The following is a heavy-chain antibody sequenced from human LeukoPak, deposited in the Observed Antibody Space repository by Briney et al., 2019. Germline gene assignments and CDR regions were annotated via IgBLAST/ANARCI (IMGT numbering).Heavy chain of an antibody. CDR2: MNPNSGNT. V-gene: IGHV1-8*01. CDR3: ARGPQHSNEYYDFWSGYYICPPDY. CDR1: GYTFTSYD. D-gene: IGHD3-3*01. J-gene: IGHJ4*02. Sequence: ASVKVSCKASGYTFTSYDINWVRQPTGQGLEWVGWMNPNSGNTGYAQKFQGRVAMTRNTSISTAYMELSSLRSEDTAVYYCARGPQHSNEYYDFWSGYYICPPDYWGQGTLVTVSS.